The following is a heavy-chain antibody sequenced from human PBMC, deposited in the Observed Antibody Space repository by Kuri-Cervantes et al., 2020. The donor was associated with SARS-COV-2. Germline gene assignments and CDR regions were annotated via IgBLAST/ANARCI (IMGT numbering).Heavy chain of an antibody. Sequence: ASVKVSCKASGYTLTSNYMHWVRQAPGQGLEWMGVIDPSVGTINYAQKFQGRVTMTRDTSISTAYMELSRLRSDDTAVYYCARDFWPSGGYFDYWGQGTLVTVSS. CDR1: GYTLTSNY. CDR2: IDPSVGTI. J-gene: IGHJ4*02. CDR3: ARDFWPSGGYFDY. D-gene: IGHD3-10*01. V-gene: IGHV1-2*02.